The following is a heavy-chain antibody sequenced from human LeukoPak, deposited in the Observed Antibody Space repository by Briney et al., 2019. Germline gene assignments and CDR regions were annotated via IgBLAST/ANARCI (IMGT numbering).Heavy chain of an antibody. CDR1: GASVSAFY. D-gene: IGHD3-22*01. V-gene: IGHV4-4*09. CDR3: ARWDHYDGSGVEAFDI. J-gene: IGHJ3*02. Sequence: SGTLSLTCDVSGASVSAFYWNWLRQVPGKGLEWIGYIHSTGSSINNPSLRSRLTLSRDTSRNRFFLTLSSVTAADTAVYYCARWDHYDGSGVEAFDIWGQGRLVTVSS. CDR2: IHSTGSS.